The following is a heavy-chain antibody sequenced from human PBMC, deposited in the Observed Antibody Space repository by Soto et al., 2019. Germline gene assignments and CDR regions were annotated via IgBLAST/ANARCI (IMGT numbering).Heavy chain of an antibody. CDR1: GGSISSSSYY. CDR3: ARSPSQGYYGSGSSIWGY. J-gene: IGHJ4*02. CDR2: IYYSGST. D-gene: IGHD3-10*01. Sequence: QLQLQESGPGLVKPSETLSLTCTVSGGSISSSSYYWGWIRQPPGKGLEWIGSIYYSGSTYYNPSLKSRVTISVDTSKNQFSLKLSSVTAADTAVYYCARSPSQGYYGSGSSIWGYWGQGTLVTVSS. V-gene: IGHV4-39*01.